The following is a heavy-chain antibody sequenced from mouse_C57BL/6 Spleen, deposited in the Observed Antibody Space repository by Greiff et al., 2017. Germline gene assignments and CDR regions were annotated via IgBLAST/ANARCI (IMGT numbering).Heavy chain of an antibody. D-gene: IGHD4-1*01. Sequence: VQLQQPGAELVRPGASVKLSCKASGYTFNSYWMHWVKQRPGQGLEWIGVIDPSDSYTNYNQTFKGKAILTVDPSSSTAYMHLSSLTSDDSAVYYCARGTGLVDYWGQGTTLTVSS. CDR2: IDPSDSYT. CDR3: ARGTGLVDY. J-gene: IGHJ2*01. V-gene: IGHV1-59*01. CDR1: GYTFNSYW.